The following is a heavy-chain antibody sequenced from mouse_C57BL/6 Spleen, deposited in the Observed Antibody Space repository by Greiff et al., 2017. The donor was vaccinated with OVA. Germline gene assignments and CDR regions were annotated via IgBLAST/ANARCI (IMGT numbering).Heavy chain of an antibody. CDR1: GYTFTSYW. V-gene: IGHV1-74*01. CDR2: IHPSDSDT. J-gene: IGHJ3*01. D-gene: IGHD2-3*01. CDR3: AIFPLYDGYFP. Sequence: QVQLKQPGAELVKPGASVKVSCKASGYTFTSYWMHWVKQRPGQGLEWIGRIHPSDSDTNYNQKFKGKATLTVDKSSSTAYMQLSSLTSEDSAVYYCAIFPLYDGYFPWGQGTLVTVSA.